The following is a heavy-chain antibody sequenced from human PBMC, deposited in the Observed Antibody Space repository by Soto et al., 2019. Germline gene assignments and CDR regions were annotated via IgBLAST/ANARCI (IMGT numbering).Heavy chain of an antibody. D-gene: IGHD2-15*01. CDR3: ARAARGYCSGGSCYPDLFDY. Sequence: LSLTCTVSGGSISSGGYYWSWIRQHPGKGLEWIGYIYYSGSTYYNPSLRSRVTISVDTSKNQFSLKLSSVTAADTAVYYCARAARGYCSGGSCYPDLFDYWGQGTLVTVSS. CDR1: GGSISSGGYY. V-gene: IGHV4-31*03. J-gene: IGHJ4*02. CDR2: IYYSGST.